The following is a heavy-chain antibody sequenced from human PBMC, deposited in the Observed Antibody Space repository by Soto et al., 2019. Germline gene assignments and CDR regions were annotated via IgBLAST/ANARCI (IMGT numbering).Heavy chain of an antibody. CDR1: GGSISSYY. V-gene: IGHV4-4*07. Sequence: SETLSLTCTVSGGSISSYYWSWIRQPAGKGLEWIGRIYTSVTTNYNPSLKSRVTMSVDTSKNQFSLKLSSVTAADTSVYYCARDGVWPYDYGSGSSRWFDPWGQRTLVTVSS. CDR2: IYTSVTT. CDR3: ARDGVWPYDYGSGSSRWFDP. J-gene: IGHJ5*02. D-gene: IGHD3-10*01.